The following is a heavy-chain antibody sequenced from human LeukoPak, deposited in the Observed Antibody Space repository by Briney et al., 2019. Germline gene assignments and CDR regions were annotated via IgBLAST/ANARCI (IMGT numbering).Heavy chain of an antibody. J-gene: IGHJ5*02. V-gene: IGHV3-30-3*01. Sequence: GGSLRLSCAASGFTFSSYAMSWVRQAPGKGLEWVAVISYDGSNKYYADSVKGRFTISRDNSKNTLYLQMNSLRAEDTAVYYCASLIVVVPAAIPWFDPWGQGTLVTVSS. CDR2: ISYDGSNK. D-gene: IGHD2-2*02. CDR1: GFTFSSYA. CDR3: ASLIVVVPAAIPWFDP.